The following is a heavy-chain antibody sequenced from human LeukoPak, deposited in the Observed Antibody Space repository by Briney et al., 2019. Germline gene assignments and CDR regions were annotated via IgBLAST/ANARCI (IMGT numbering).Heavy chain of an antibody. V-gene: IGHV1-2*04. D-gene: IGHD3-10*01. CDR1: GYTFTSYG. CDR3: ARDYYGSGLNYGMDV. Sequence: ASGKVSCKASGYTFTSYGISWVRQAPGQGLEWMGWINPNSGGTNYAQKFQGWVTMTRDTSISTAYMELSRLRSDDTAVYYCARDYYGSGLNYGMDVWGQGTTVTVSS. CDR2: INPNSGGT. J-gene: IGHJ6*02.